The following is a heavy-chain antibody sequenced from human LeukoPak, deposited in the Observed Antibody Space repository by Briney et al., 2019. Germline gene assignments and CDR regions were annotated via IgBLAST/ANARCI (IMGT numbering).Heavy chain of an antibody. CDR1: GGSITTYY. CDR3: ASGSVVTALDQ. CDR2: IYYTGNT. J-gene: IGHJ4*02. V-gene: IGHV4-59*01. D-gene: IGHD2-21*02. Sequence: SETLSLTCTVSGGSITTYYWTWIRQPPGKGLEWIGYIYYTGNTNYNPSLGSRVTMSVDTSKKEFSLKISSVTAADTAVYFCASGSVVTALDQWGQGTLVTVSS.